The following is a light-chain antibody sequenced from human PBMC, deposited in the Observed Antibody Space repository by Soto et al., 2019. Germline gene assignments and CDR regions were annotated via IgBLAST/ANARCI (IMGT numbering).Light chain of an antibody. CDR1: QSVSNNY. J-gene: IGKJ3*01. Sequence: EIVLTQSPGTLSLSPGERGILSCRASQSVSNNYLAWYQQKPGQAPRLLIYGAYTRVTGIPDRFSGSGSGTDFTLTISRLEPEDFAVYYCQQYGISPLTFGPGTKVDIK. CDR2: GAY. V-gene: IGKV3-20*01. CDR3: QQYGISPLT.